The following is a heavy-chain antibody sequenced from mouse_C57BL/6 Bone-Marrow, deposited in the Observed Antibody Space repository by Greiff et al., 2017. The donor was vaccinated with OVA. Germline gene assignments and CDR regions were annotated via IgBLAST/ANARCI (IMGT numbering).Heavy chain of an antibody. Sequence: QVQLKESGPGLVQPSQSLSITCTVSGFSLTSYGVHWVRQSPGKGLEWLGVIWRGGSTDYNAAFMSRLSITKDNSKSQVFFKMNSLQADDTAIYYCAKRNSTVAHWYFDVWGTGTTVTVSS. CDR1: GFSLTSYG. CDR3: AKRNSTVAHWYFDV. V-gene: IGHV2-5*01. J-gene: IGHJ1*03. D-gene: IGHD1-1*01. CDR2: IWRGGST.